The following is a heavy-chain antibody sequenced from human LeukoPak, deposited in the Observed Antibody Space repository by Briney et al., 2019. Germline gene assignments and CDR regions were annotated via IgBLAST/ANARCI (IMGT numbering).Heavy chain of an antibody. Sequence: SETLSLTCTVSGGSISSSSYYWGWIRQPPGKGLEWIGNIYHSGNTYYNSSLKSRVTISVDTSKNQFSLQLNSVTPEDTAVYYCARGVAATGMDVWGTGTTVTISS. CDR1: GGSISSSSYY. CDR2: IYHSGNT. D-gene: IGHD6-19*01. V-gene: IGHV4-39*07. J-gene: IGHJ6*03. CDR3: ARGVAATGMDV.